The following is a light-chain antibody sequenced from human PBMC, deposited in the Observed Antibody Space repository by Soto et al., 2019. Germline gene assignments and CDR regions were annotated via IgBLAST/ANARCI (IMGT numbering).Light chain of an antibody. J-gene: IGKJ1*01. CDR2: GAS. Sequence: IVVTEAPATLSLSPGGRATLSCRASQSVSSDLAWYQQKPGQGPRLLIYGASTRAPGIPARFSGSGSGTEFALTISSLQSEDFAVYYCQQFKNWPWTFGQGTKVDIK. V-gene: IGKV3-15*01. CDR3: QQFKNWPWT. CDR1: QSVSSD.